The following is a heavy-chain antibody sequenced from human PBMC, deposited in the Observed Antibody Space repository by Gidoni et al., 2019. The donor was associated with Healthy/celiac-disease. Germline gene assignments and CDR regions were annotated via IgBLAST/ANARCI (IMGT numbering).Heavy chain of an antibody. CDR2: ITYDGSNK. V-gene: IGHV3-30*18. D-gene: IGHD6-19*01. J-gene: IGHJ4*02. CDR3: AKDGRYSSGWYLDY. Sequence: QVHLLESRGGLVQPGRSLRLPCAASGFTFSSYGMHWLRQAPGKGLEWVAVITYDGSNKYYADSVKGRFTISRDNSKNTLYLQMNSLRAEDTAVYYCAKDGRYSSGWYLDYWGQGTLVTVSS. CDR1: GFTFSSYG.